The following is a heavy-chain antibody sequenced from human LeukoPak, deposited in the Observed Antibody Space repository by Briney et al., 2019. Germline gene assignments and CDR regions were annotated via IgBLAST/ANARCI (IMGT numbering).Heavy chain of an antibody. CDR1: GFTLSSYA. CDR2: ISGSGGST. D-gene: IGHD3-16*01. Sequence: GXSLRLSCAASGFTLSSYAMSWVRQAPGKGLEWVSAISGSGGSTYYADSVKGPFTISRDNSKNTLYLQMNSLRAVDTAVYYCAKDRRYVNDAFDIWGQGTMVTVSS. V-gene: IGHV3-23*01. J-gene: IGHJ3*02. CDR3: AKDRRYVNDAFDI.